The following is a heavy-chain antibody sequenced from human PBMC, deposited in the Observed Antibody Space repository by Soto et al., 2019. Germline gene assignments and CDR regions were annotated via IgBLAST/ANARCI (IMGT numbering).Heavy chain of an antibody. V-gene: IGHV6-1*01. D-gene: IGHD6-6*01. CDR3: AGIHSSSSSDMDV. CDR1: GDSVSSNSAA. Sequence: SQTLSLTCAISGDSVSSNSAAWNWIRQSPSRGLEWLGRTYYRSKWYYGYAVSVKSRITIKPGTSKNQFSLQLNSVTPEDTAVYYCAGIHSSSSSDMDVWGQGTTVTVSS. J-gene: IGHJ6*02. CDR2: TYYRSKWYY.